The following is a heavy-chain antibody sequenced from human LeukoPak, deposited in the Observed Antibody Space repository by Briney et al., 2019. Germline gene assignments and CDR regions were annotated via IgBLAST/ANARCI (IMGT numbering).Heavy chain of an antibody. J-gene: IGHJ3*02. V-gene: IGHV3-21*01. CDR3: ARVTRSRIAAGFDI. CDR2: ISSSSSYI. D-gene: IGHD6-13*01. Sequence: PGGSLRLSCAASGFTFSSYSMNWVRQAPGKGLEWVSSISSSSSYIYYADSVKGRFTISRDNAKNSLYLQMNSLRAEDTAVYYCARVTRSRIAAGFDIWGQGTMVTVSS. CDR1: GFTFSSYS.